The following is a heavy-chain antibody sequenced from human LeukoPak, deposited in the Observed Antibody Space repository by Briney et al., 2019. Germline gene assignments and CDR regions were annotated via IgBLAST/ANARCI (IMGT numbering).Heavy chain of an antibody. CDR1: GYTFTGYY. V-gene: IGHV1-2*02. Sequence: ASVKVSCKASGYTFTGYYMHWVRQAPGQGLGWMGWINPNSGDTHYAQKFQGRVTMTGDTSISTAYMELSRLRSDDTAVYYCARLVWSDGARFDYWGQGTLVTVSS. J-gene: IGHJ4*02. CDR2: INPNSGDT. CDR3: ARLVWSDGARFDY. D-gene: IGHD3-10*01.